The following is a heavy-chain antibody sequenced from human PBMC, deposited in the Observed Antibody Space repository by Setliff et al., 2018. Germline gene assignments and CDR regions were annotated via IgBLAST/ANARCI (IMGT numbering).Heavy chain of an antibody. CDR3: ARDVSRYASSWYPHEYFQH. CDR1: GFTVSTHW. V-gene: IGHV3-7*01. Sequence: PGGSLRLSCAGSGFTVSTHWMSWVRQAPGKGLEWVANIKQDGSEKYYVDSVKGRFTISRDNAKNSLYLQMNSLRAEDTAVYYCARDVSRYASSWYPHEYFQHWGQGTLVTVSS. CDR2: IKQDGSEK. D-gene: IGHD6-13*01. J-gene: IGHJ1*01.